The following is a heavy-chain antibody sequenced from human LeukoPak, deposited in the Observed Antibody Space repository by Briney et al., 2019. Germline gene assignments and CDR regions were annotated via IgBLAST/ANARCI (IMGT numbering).Heavy chain of an antibody. CDR1: GFTFSSYG. Sequence: PGGSLRLSCAASGFTFSSYGMHWVRQAPGKGLEWVAVIPYDGSNKYYADSVKGRFTISRDNSKNTLYLQMNSLRAEDTAVYYCAKTPHYCSSTSCYFLLDYWGQGTLVTVSS. D-gene: IGHD2-2*01. CDR2: IPYDGSNK. V-gene: IGHV3-30*18. CDR3: AKTPHYCSSTSCYFLLDY. J-gene: IGHJ4*02.